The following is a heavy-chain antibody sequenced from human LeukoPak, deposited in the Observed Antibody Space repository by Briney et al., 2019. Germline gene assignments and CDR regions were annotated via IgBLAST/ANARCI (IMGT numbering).Heavy chain of an antibody. CDR1: GYSFTSYW. CDR2: IYPGDSDT. Sequence: GESLKISCKGSGYSFTSYWIGWVRQMPGKGLEWRGIIYPGDSDTRYSPSFQGQVTISADKSISTAYLQWSSLKASDTAMYCAGPHYSSSWYSIGAFDIWGQGTMVTVSS. J-gene: IGHJ3*02. D-gene: IGHD6-13*01. CDR3: GPHYSSSWYSIGAFDI. V-gene: IGHV5-51*01.